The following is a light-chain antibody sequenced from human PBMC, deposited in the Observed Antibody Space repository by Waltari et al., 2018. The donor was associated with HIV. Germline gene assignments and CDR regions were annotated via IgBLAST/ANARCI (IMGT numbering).Light chain of an antibody. J-gene: IGLJ2*01. CDR2: EVS. V-gene: IGLV2-14*01. CDR3: SSYTSSSTLV. CDR1: SSDVGGYNY. Sequence: QSALTQPASVSGSPGQSITISCTGTSSDVGGYNYVSWYQQHPGKAPKLMIYEVSNRSSGVSNRFSCSKSDNTASLTISGLQAEDEADYYCSSYTSSSTLVFGGGTKLTVL.